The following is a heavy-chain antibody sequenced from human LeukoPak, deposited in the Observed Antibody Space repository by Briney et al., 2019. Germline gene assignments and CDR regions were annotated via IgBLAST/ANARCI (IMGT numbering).Heavy chain of an antibody. V-gene: IGHV3-7*04. CDR2: IKQDGSEK. CDR1: GFTFSSYW. CDR3: ARGIAAAPIGADYYYYGMDV. Sequence: GGSLRLSCAASGFTFSSYWMSWVRQAPGKGLEWVANIKQDGSEKYYVDSVKGRFTISRDNAKNSLYLQMNSLRAEDTAVYYCARGIAAAPIGADYYYYGMDVWGQGTTVTVSS. J-gene: IGHJ6*02. D-gene: IGHD6-13*01.